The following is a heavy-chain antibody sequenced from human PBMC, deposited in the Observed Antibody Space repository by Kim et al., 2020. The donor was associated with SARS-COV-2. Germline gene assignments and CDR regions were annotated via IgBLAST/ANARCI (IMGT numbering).Heavy chain of an antibody. Sequence: SVKGRFTSSRGNSKNTVYLQMNSLRAEDTAVYYCARDRDGYSYGSSGMDVWGQGTTVTVSS. V-gene: IGHV3-30*07. D-gene: IGHD5-18*01. J-gene: IGHJ6*02. CDR3: ARDRDGYSYGSSGMDV.